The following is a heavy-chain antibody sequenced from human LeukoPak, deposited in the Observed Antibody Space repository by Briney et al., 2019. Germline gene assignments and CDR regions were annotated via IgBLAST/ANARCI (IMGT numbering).Heavy chain of an antibody. D-gene: IGHD2-2*01. Sequence: SVKVSCKASGYTFTSYAMHWVRQAPGQRLEWMGGIIPIFGTANYAQKFQGRVTITTDESTSTAYMELSSLRSEDTAVYYCARVRPAAKDYYYYMDVWGKGTTVTVSS. CDR2: IIPIFGTA. CDR3: ARVRPAAKDYYYYMDV. CDR1: GYTFTSYA. V-gene: IGHV1-69*05. J-gene: IGHJ6*03.